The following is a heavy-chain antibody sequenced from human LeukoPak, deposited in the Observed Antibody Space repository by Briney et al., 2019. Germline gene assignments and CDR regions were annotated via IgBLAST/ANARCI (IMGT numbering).Heavy chain of an antibody. CDR3: ARGEAVAALTRLPN. D-gene: IGHD6-19*01. V-gene: IGHV1-8*01. Sequence: ASAKVSCKASGYTFTSYDINWVRQATGQGLEWMGWMNPNSGNTGYAQKFQGRVTMTRNTSISTAYMELSSLRSEDTAVYYCARGEAVAALTRLPNWGQGTLVTVSS. CDR2: MNPNSGNT. CDR1: GYTFTSYD. J-gene: IGHJ4*02.